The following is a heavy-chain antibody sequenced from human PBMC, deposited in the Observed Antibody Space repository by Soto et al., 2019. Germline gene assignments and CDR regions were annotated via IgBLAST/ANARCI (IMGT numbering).Heavy chain of an antibody. D-gene: IGHD6-19*01. CDR2: INNGGGT. J-gene: IGHJ4*02. CDR3: ATSSDWSPLLDY. Sequence: ASVKVSFKASQYTFTNYYLHWVRQAPGQRPEWMGWINNGGGTIYAQKFQGRLTMTRDTSITTAYMELSRLSSDDTAFYYCATSSDWSPLLDYWGQGTLVTVSS. V-gene: IGHV1-2*02. CDR1: QYTFTNYY.